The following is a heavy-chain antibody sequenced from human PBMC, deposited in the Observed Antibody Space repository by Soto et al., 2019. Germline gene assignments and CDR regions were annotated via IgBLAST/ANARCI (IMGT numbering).Heavy chain of an antibody. D-gene: IGHD1-26*01. V-gene: IGHV4-4*02. CDR1: GGSISSSNW. J-gene: IGHJ6*02. CDR2: IYHSGST. Sequence: PSETLSLTCAVSGGSISSSNWWSWVRQPPGKGLEWIGEIYHSGSTNYNPSLKSRVTISVDKSKNQFSLKLSSVTAADTAVYYCARSGIVGATLSVDYYYGMDVWGQGTTVTVSS. CDR3: ARSGIVGATLSVDYYYGMDV.